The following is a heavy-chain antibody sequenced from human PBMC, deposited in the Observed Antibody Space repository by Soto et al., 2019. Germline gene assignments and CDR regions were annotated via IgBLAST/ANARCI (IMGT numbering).Heavy chain of an antibody. V-gene: IGHV3-21*01. J-gene: IGHJ4*02. CDR3: ARDPPHGGTSSWDADS. D-gene: IGHD2-15*01. CDR2: ISSSGTFK. Sequence: VGSLRLSCEASGFIFTTNSMNWVRQVPGKGLQWLSSISSSGTFKSYGDSVKGRFTISRDNAKNSLFLQMNNLSGEDTGLYYCARDPPHGGTSSWDADSWGPGTLVTVPQ. CDR1: GFIFTTNS.